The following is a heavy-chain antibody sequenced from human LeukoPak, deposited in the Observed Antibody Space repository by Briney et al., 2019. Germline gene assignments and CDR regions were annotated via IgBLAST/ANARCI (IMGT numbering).Heavy chain of an antibody. CDR3: ARVARQQLGKGYLQH. J-gene: IGHJ1*01. Sequence: ASVKVSCKASGYTFTSHYMYWVRQAPGQGLEWMGIINSTGGSTSYAQKFQGRITITRDTSANTVYMELSSLTLEDTGVYYCARVARQQLGKGYLQHWGQGTLVTVSS. CDR1: GYTFTSHY. D-gene: IGHD6-13*01. CDR2: INSTGGST. V-gene: IGHV1-46*01.